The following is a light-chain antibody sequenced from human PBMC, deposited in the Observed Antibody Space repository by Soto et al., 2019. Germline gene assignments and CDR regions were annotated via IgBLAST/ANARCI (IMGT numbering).Light chain of an antibody. Sequence: EILLTQSPATLSLSPGERVTLACRASQSVGTFFACYQQKPRQAPSLIIYDASNRATGIPPRFSGSGAGTDFTLTISSLEPEDFSAYYRQHCNNWHQWTFGPGTEVEI. CDR3: QHCNNWHQWT. CDR1: QSVGTF. V-gene: IGKV3-11*01. J-gene: IGKJ1*01. CDR2: DAS.